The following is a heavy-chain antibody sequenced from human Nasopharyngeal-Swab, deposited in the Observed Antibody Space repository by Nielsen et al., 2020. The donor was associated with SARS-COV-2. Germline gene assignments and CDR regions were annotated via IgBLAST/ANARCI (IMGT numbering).Heavy chain of an antibody. J-gene: IGHJ4*02. CDR1: RFTFSNYG. V-gene: IGHV3-30*03. D-gene: IGHD6-6*01. CDR3: TRDDGQLGDY. Sequence: GESLKISCAASRFTFSNYGMHWVRQAPGKGLEWVAHISYDGGTEYYADSVKGRFTISRDNSRNTLSLQMHSLRAEDTAVYYCTRDDGQLGDYWGQGTLVTVSS. CDR2: ISYDGGTE.